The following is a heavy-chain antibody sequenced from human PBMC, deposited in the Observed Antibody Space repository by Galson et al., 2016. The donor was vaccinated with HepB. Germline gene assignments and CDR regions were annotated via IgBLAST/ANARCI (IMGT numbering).Heavy chain of an antibody. CDR3: AHSTAPRVFDY. D-gene: IGHD4-17*01. CDR1: GFSLRTSGVG. CDR2: ISWADDE. V-gene: IGHV2-5*02. J-gene: IGHJ4*02. Sequence: PALVKPTQTLTLTCTFSGFSLRTSGVGVGWIRQPPGTALKWLALISWADDERYSPSLESRLTITKDTSKNQVFLTMTNLDPVDTATYYCAHSTAPRVFDYWGQGTLVTVSS.